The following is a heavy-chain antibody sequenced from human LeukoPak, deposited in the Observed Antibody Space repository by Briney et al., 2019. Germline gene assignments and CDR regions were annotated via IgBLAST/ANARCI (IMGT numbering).Heavy chain of an antibody. D-gene: IGHD6-13*01. J-gene: IGHJ5*02. CDR3: AREPLPQYSSRNWFDP. CDR1: GYTFTSYG. V-gene: IGHV1-18*01. Sequence: ASVKVSCKASGYTFTSYGISWVRQAPGQGLEWMGWISAYNGNTNYAQKLQGRVTMTTDTSTSTAYMELRSLRSDDTAVYYCAREPLPQYSSRNWFDPWGQGTLVTVSS. CDR2: ISAYNGNT.